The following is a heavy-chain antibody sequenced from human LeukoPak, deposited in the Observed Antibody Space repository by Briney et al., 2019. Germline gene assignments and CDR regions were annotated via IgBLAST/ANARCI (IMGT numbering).Heavy chain of an antibody. J-gene: IGHJ4*02. CDR1: SGSITSHY. CDR3: ARESRFSGWFED. Sequence: SETLSLTCTVSSGSITSHYWSWIRQPPGKGLEWIGCIYYSGGTDYNPSLKGRVTISVDTSKNQFSLKVKSMTAADTAVYYCARESRFSGWFEDWGQGTLVTVST. CDR2: IYYSGGT. D-gene: IGHD3-10*01. V-gene: IGHV4-59*11.